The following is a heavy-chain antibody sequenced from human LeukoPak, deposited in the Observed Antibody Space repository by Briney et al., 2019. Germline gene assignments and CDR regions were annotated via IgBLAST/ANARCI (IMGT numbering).Heavy chain of an antibody. CDR1: GYTFTGYY. J-gene: IGHJ4*02. CDR3: ARGRRHGDSYFDY. D-gene: IGHD4-17*01. Sequence: ASVKVSCKASGYTFTGYYMHWVRQAPGQGLEWMGWINPNSGGTNYAQKFQGRVTMTRDMSISTAYMELSRLRSDDTAVYYCARGRRHGDSYFDYWGQGTLVTVSS. CDR2: INPNSGGT. V-gene: IGHV1-2*02.